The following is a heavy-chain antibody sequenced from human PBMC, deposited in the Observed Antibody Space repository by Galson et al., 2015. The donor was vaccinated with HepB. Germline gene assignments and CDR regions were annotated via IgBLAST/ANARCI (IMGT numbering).Heavy chain of an antibody. Sequence: ETLSLTCTVSGDSIRSYYWSWIRQPAGKGLEWIGRIYTSGSTNYNPSLKSRVTMSADTSKNQFSLKLNSVTAADTAVYYCARGAAAGTSGSDYYYYYMDVWGKGTTVTVSS. J-gene: IGHJ6*03. CDR2: IYTSGST. CDR3: ARGAAAGTSGSDYYYYYMDV. V-gene: IGHV4-4*07. D-gene: IGHD6-13*01. CDR1: GDSIRSYY.